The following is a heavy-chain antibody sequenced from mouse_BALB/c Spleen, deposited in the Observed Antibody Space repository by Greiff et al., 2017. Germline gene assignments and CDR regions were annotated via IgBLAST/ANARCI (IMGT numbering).Heavy chain of an antibody. V-gene: IGHV1-7*01. CDR3: ARDYGSFDY. CDR1: GYTFTSYW. J-gene: IGHJ2*01. D-gene: IGHD1-1*01. CDR2: INPSTGYT. Sequence: QVQLQQSGAELAKPGASVKMSCKASGYTFTSYWMHWVKQRPGQGLEWIGYINPSTGYTEYNEKFKGKATLTVDTSSSTAYMQLSSLTSEDTAVYFCARDYGSFDYWGQGTTLTVSS.